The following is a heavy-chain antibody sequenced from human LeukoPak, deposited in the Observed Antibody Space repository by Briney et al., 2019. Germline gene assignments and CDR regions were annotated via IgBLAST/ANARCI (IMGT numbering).Heavy chain of an antibody. CDR3: ARRRRLNYYYYGMDV. J-gene: IGHJ6*02. V-gene: IGHV4-34*01. CDR2: INHSGST. Sequence: SETLSLTCAVYGGSLSGYYWSWIRQPPGKGLEWIGEINHSGSTNYNPSLKSRVTIPVDASKNQFSLKLSSVTAADTAVYYCARRRRLNYYYYGMDVWGQGTTVTVSS. CDR1: GGSLSGYY. D-gene: IGHD2-8*01.